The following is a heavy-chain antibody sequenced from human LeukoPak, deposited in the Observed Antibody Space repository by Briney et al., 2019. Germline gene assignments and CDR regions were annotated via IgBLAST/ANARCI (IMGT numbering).Heavy chain of an antibody. D-gene: IGHD5-18*01. V-gene: IGHV1-18*01. Sequence: ASVKVSCMASGYTFTSYGISWVRQAPGPGLEWMGWISAYNGNTNYAQKLQGRVTMTTDTSTSTAYMELRSLRSDDTAVYYCARQVRAAMVPSALALGYWGQGTLVTVSS. CDR3: ARQVRAAMVPSALALGY. CDR2: ISAYNGNT. CDR1: GYTFTSYG. J-gene: IGHJ4*02.